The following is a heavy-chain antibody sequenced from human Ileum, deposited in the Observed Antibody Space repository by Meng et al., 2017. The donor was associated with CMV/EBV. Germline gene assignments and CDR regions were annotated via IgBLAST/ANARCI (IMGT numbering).Heavy chain of an antibody. Sequence: GESLKISCTASGFTFSTYAMTWVRQAPGKGLEWVSSITTGSTYIHYAASVKGRFTISRDNAKNSLYLQMDSRRDEDSAVYYCARTDWSGPSCKRGFYYGLDVWGQGTMVTVSS. CDR3: ARTDWSGPSCKRGFYYGLDV. V-gene: IGHV3-21*01. CDR2: ITTGSTYI. CDR1: GFTFSTYA. D-gene: IGHD2-2*01. J-gene: IGHJ6*02.